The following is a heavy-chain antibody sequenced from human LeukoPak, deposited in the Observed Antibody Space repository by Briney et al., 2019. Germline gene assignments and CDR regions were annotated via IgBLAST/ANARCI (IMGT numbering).Heavy chain of an antibody. J-gene: IGHJ4*02. CDR1: GYTLTELS. Sequence: ASVKVSCKVSGYTLTELSMHWVRQAPGKGLEWMGGFDPEDGETIYAQKFQGRVTMTEDASTDTAYMELSSLRSEDTAVYYCATSPTIFGVVIADLDYWGQGTLVTVSS. D-gene: IGHD3-3*01. CDR3: ATSPTIFGVVIADLDY. CDR2: FDPEDGET. V-gene: IGHV1-24*01.